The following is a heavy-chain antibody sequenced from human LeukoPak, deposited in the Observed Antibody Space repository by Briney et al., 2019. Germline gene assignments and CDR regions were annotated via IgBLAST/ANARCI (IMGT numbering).Heavy chain of an antibody. Sequence: GGSLRLSCAASGFTFSSYSMNWVRQAPGKGLEWVSSISSSSSYIYYADSVKGRFTISRDNSKNTLYLQMNSLRAEDTAVYYCAKDSVKVTTVRRVPHYMDVWGKGTTVTISS. V-gene: IGHV3-21*01. CDR1: GFTFSSYS. CDR3: AKDSVKVTTVRRVPHYMDV. D-gene: IGHD4-17*01. J-gene: IGHJ6*03. CDR2: ISSSSSYI.